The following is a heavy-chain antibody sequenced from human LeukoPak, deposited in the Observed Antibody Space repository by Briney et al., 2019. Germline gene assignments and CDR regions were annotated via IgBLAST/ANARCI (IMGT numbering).Heavy chain of an antibody. V-gene: IGHV3-7*01. Sequence: GGSLRLSCAASGFTFSSYWMSWVRQAPGKGLEWVANIKQDGSAKYYVDSVKGRFTISRDNGKNSLYLQMDSLRAGDTAVYYCARVFACNGWYVVYWGQGTLVTVSS. D-gene: IGHD6-19*01. CDR2: IKQDGSAK. CDR3: ARVFACNGWYVVY. CDR1: GFTFSSYW. J-gene: IGHJ4*02.